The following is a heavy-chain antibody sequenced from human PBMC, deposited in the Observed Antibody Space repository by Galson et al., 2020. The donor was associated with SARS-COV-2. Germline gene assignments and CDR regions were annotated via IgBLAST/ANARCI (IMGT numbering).Heavy chain of an antibody. D-gene: IGHD3-16*02. J-gene: IGHJ4*02. CDR2: ISYDGSNK. CDR3: ARAYLPPLAITFGGVIVYGPFDY. V-gene: IGHV3-30*04. CDR1: GFTFSSYA. Sequence: GESLKISCAASGFTFSSYAMHWVRQAPGKGLEWVAVISYDGSNKSYADSVKGRFTISRDNSKNTLYLQMNSLRAEDTAVYYCARAYLPPLAITFGGVIVYGPFDYWGQGALVTVSS.